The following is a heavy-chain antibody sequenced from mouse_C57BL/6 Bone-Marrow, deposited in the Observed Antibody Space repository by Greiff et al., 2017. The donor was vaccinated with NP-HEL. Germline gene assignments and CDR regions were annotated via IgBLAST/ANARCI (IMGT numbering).Heavy chain of an antibody. Sequence: QVQLQQPGAELVKPGASVKLSCKASGYTFTSYWMHWVKQRPGQGLEWIGMIHPNSGSTNYNEKFKSKATLTVDKSSSTAYMQLSSLTSEDSAVYYCARDPLGLRRYAMDYWGQGTSVTVSS. V-gene: IGHV1-64*01. D-gene: IGHD2-4*01. J-gene: IGHJ4*01. CDR3: ARDPLGLRRYAMDY. CDR1: GYTFTSYW. CDR2: IHPNSGST.